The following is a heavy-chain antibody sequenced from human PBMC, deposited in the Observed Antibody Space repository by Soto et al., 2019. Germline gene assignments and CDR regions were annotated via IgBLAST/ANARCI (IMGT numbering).Heavy chain of an antibody. V-gene: IGHV5-51*01. D-gene: IGHD3-10*01. J-gene: IGHJ6*02. CDR1: GYSFTSYW. Sequence: GESLKISCKGSGYSFTSYWIGWVRQMPGKGLEWMGIIYPGDSDTRYSPSFQGQVTISADKSISTAYLQWSSLKASDNAMYYFSGGGVRGVITRTRDYYGMDVWGQGTTVTVS. CDR2: IYPGDSDT. CDR3: SGGGVRGVITRTRDYYGMDV.